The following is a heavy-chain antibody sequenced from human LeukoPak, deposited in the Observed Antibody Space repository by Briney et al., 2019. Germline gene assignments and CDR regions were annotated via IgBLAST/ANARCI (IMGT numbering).Heavy chain of an antibody. CDR2: ISGSGGST. J-gene: IGHJ5*02. Sequence: GGSLRLSCAASGFTFSNYAMSWVRQAPGKGLEWVLAISGSGGSTYYADSVKGRFTISRDNSKNTLYLQMNSLRAEDMAVYYCAKGAAMVQGVLDPWGQGTLVTVSS. V-gene: IGHV3-23*01. CDR3: AKGAAMVQGVLDP. CDR1: GFTFSNYA. D-gene: IGHD3-10*01.